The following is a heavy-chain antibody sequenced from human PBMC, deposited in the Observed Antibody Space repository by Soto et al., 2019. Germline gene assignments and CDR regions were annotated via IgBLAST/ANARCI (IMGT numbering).Heavy chain of an antibody. J-gene: IGHJ6*02. CDR1: GYTFTRSG. D-gene: IGHD5-12*01. Sequence: QVQLVQSGAEVKKPGASVKVSCKASGYTFTRSGISWVRQAPGQGPEWMGWISSYNGDTNYAQTFQGRVTMTTDTSXRTAYMELRSLRSDDTAVYYCAREGVAPYYYYGTDVWGQGTPVTVSS. CDR2: ISSYNGDT. CDR3: AREGVAPYYYYGTDV. V-gene: IGHV1-18*01.